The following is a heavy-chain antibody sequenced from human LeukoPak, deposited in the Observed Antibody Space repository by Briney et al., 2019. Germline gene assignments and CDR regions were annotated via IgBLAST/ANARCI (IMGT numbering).Heavy chain of an antibody. CDR2: IYYSGST. Sequence: SETLSLTCTVSGGSISSSSYYWGWIRQPPGKGLEWIGSIYYSGSTYYNPSLKSRVTISVDTSKNQFSLKLSSVTAADTAVYYCARDRKAFAYWGQGTLVTVSS. CDR3: ARDRKAFAY. J-gene: IGHJ4*02. V-gene: IGHV4-39*07. D-gene: IGHD3-3*02. CDR1: GGSISSSSYY.